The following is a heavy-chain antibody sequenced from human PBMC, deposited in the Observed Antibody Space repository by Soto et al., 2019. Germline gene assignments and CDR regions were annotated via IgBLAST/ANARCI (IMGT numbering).Heavy chain of an antibody. CDR3: AKDPYIVVVPAARYYMGV. CDR2: ISGSGGST. J-gene: IGHJ6*03. CDR1: GFTFSSYA. Sequence: EVQLLESGGGLVQPGGSLRLSCAASGFTFSSYAMSWVRQAPGKGLEWVSAISGSGGSTYYADSVKGRFTISRDNSKNTLYLQMNSRRAEDTAVYYCAKDPYIVVVPAARYYMGVWGKGTTVTVSS. V-gene: IGHV3-23*01. D-gene: IGHD2-2*01.